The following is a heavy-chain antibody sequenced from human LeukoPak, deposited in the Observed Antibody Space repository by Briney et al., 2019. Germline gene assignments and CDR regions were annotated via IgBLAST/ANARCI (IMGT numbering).Heavy chain of an antibody. Sequence: GGSLRLSCAASGFTFSSYGMHWVRQAPGKGLEWVAVIWYDGSNKYYADSVKGRFTISRDNSKNTLYLQMNSLRAEDTAVYYCARGSAGGRYYYYYMDVWGKGTTVTVS. CDR3: ARGSAGGRYYYYYMDV. J-gene: IGHJ6*03. CDR1: GFTFSSYG. V-gene: IGHV3-33*01. CDR2: IWYDGSNK. D-gene: IGHD6-13*01.